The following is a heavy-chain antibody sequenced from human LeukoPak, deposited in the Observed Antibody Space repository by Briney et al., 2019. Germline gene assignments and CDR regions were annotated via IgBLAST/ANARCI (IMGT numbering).Heavy chain of an antibody. CDR2: IKQDGSEK. V-gene: IGHV3-7*01. CDR1: GFTFSSYW. D-gene: IGHD3-9*01. CDR3: ARGLRYFDWLPLPPDY. Sequence: GGSLRLSCAASGFTFSSYWMSWVRQAPGKGLEWVANIKQDGSEKYYVDSVKSRFTISRDNAKNSLYLQMNSLRAEDTAVYYCARGLRYFDWLPLPPDYWGQGTLVTVSS. J-gene: IGHJ4*02.